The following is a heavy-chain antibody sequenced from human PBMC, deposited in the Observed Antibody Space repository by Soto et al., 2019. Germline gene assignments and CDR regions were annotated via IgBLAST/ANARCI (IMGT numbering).Heavy chain of an antibody. CDR3: AHYSGGRAFDI. J-gene: IGHJ3*02. CDR2: IYYSGST. V-gene: IGHV4-30-4*01. D-gene: IGHD5-18*01. CDR1: GGSISSGDYY. Sequence: PSETLSLTCTVSGGSISSGDYYWSWIRQPPGKGLEWIGYIYYSGSTYYNPSLKSRVTISVDTSKNQFSLKLSSVTAADTAVYYCAHYSGGRAFDIWGQGTMVTVSS.